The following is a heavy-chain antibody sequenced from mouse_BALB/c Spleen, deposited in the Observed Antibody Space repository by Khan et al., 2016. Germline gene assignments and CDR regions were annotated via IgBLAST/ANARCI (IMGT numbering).Heavy chain of an antibody. V-gene: IGHV1-4*01. Sequence: QVQLKESGAELARPGASVKMSCKASGYTFTSYTMFWVKQRPGQGLEWIGYIDPRREYTDYNQKFKDKATLTADKSSTTAYMQLNSLTSEDSAVYYCAREGWLLGYFDYWGQGTTLTVSS. D-gene: IGHD2-3*01. CDR2: IDPRREYT. CDR1: GYTFTSYT. J-gene: IGHJ2*01. CDR3: AREGWLLGYFDY.